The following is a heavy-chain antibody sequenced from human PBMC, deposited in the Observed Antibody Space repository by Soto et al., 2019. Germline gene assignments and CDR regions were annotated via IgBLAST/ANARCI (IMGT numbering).Heavy chain of an antibody. CDR3: ARVEAAMSGHWFDP. CDR2: ISASNVKT. J-gene: IGHJ5*02. V-gene: IGHV1-18*01. Sequence: QDQLVQSGAEVKKPGASVKVSCKASGYTFTSYGISWVRQAPGQGLEWMGWISASNVKTNYAQKLQGRVTMTTDTSTSTAYLELRSLRSDDTAVYYCARVEAAMSGHWFDPWGQGTLVTVSS. CDR1: GYTFTSYG. D-gene: IGHD2-2*01.